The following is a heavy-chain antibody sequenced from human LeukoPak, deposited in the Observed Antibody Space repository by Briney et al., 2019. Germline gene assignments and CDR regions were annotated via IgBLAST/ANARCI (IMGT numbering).Heavy chain of an antibody. J-gene: IGHJ4*02. CDR3: ARDCYNYYGSGSYFAGY. D-gene: IGHD3-10*01. Sequence: AAVKVSCKASGYTFTSYGISWVRQAPGQGLEWVGWISAYNGNTNYAQMLQGRVTMTTDTSTSTAYMELRSLRSDDTAVYYCARDCYNYYGSGSYFAGYWGQGTLVTVSS. V-gene: IGHV1-18*01. CDR1: GYTFTSYG. CDR2: ISAYNGNT.